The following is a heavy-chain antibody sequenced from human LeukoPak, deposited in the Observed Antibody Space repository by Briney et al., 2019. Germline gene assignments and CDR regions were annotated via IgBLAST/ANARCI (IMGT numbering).Heavy chain of an antibody. CDR2: IHSSGRI. J-gene: IGHJ5*02. CDR3: ATDLNYFYGDSVKPNCFDP. Sequence: NSSETLSLTCAVSGDSISSSRYYLAWIRQPPGKGLECIGSIHSSGRIYSSPSLMSRVTISVDTSNNQLPLSLTSLSATDTPVYFCATDLNYFYGDSVKPNCFDPWGRGTLVTVSS. CDR1: GDSISSSRYY. D-gene: IGHD3-10*01. V-gene: IGHV4-39*06.